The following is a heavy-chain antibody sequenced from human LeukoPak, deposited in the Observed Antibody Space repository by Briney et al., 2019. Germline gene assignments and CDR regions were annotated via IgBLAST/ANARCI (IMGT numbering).Heavy chain of an antibody. J-gene: IGHJ6*03. CDR1: GFTFSSYG. CDR2: ISYDGSNK. D-gene: IGHD6-6*01. V-gene: IGHV3-30*03. CDR3: ATTSYSSSSAYYYYYMDV. Sequence: GGSLRLSCAASGFTFSSYGMHWVRQAPGKGLEWVAVISYDGSNKYYADSVKGRFTISRDNSKNTLYLQMNSLRAEDTAVYYCATTSYSSSSAYYYYYMDVWGKGTTVTVSS.